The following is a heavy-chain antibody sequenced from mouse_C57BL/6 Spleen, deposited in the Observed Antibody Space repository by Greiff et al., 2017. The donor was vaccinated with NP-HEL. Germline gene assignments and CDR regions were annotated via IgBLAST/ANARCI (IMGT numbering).Heavy chain of an antibody. CDR1: GFTFSDYY. Sequence: EVKLVESGGGLVQPGGSLKLSCAASGFTFSDYYMYWVRQTPEKRLEWVAYISNGGGSTYYPDTVKGRFTISRDNAKNTLYLQMSRLKSEDTAMYYCARHEYYARFAYWGQGTLVTVSA. CDR2: ISNGGGST. CDR3: ARHEYYARFAY. J-gene: IGHJ3*01. V-gene: IGHV5-12*01. D-gene: IGHD1-1*01.